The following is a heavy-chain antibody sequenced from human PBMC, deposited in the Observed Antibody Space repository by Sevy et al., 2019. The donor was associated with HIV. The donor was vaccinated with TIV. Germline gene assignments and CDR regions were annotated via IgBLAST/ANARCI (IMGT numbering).Heavy chain of an antibody. CDR3: ASAPPATSFLVPRGFQH. J-gene: IGHJ1*01. V-gene: IGHV7-4-1*02. CDR2: IDTNTGNP. CDR1: GYSFTSYV. D-gene: IGHD6-13*01. Sequence: ASVKVSCKASGYSFTSYVMNWVRQAPGQGLEWMGWIDTNTGNPTYAQAFTGRFVFSLDTSVSTAYLQISGLKAEDTAVYYCASAPPATSFLVPRGFQHWGQGTLVTVSS.